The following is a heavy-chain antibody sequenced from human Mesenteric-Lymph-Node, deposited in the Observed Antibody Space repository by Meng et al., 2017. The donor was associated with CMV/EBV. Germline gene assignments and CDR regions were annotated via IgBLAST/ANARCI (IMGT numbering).Heavy chain of an antibody. CDR3: ARDHSSSWYPGY. CDR2: INKYGSET. J-gene: IGHJ4*02. Sequence: GESLKISCAASGFTFDIHWMAWVRQAPGKGLEWVANINKYGSETSYVDSVKGRFTISRDNSKNTLYLQMNSLRAEDTAVYYCARDHSSSWYPGYWGQGTLVIVSS. D-gene: IGHD6-13*01. CDR1: GFTFDIHW. V-gene: IGHV3-7*01.